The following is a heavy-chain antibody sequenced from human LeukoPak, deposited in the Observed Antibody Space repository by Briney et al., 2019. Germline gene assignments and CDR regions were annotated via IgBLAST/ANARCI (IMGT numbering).Heavy chain of an antibody. CDR1: GYTFTGYY. CDR2: INPNSGGT. D-gene: IGHD2-2*02. CDR3: AGGLAAAISSDTYYYGMDV. J-gene: IGHJ6*02. Sequence: PLASVKVSCKASGYTFTGYYMHWVRQAPGQGLEWMGWINPNSGGTNYAQKFQGRVTMTRDTSISTAYMELSRLRSDDTAVYYCAGGLAAAISSDTYYYGMDVWGQGTTVTVSS. V-gene: IGHV1-2*02.